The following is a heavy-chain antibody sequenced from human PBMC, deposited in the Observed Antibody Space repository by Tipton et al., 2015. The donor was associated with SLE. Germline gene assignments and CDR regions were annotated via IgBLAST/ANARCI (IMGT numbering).Heavy chain of an antibody. CDR1: GDTFSSSA. D-gene: IGHD5-24*01. CDR3: ARKTDGYMDV. V-gene: IGHV1-69*06. Sequence: QLVQSGAEVKKPGSSVKVSCKASGDTFSSSAINWVRQAPGQGLEWMGGIIPVFGTPNYAQNFQGRVTMTTDTSTSTAYMELRSLRSDDTAVYYCARKTDGYMDVWGKGTTVTVSS. J-gene: IGHJ6*03. CDR2: IIPVFGTP.